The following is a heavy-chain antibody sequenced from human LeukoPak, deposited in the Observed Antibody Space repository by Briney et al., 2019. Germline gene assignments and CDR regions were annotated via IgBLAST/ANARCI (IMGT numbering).Heavy chain of an antibody. J-gene: IGHJ3*02. V-gene: IGHV1-69*05. CDR2: IIPIFGTA. CDR1: GGTFSSYV. CDR3: ARDPAIVGAKSHAFDI. Sequence: SVKVSCKASGGTFSSYVISWVRQAPGQGLEWMGGIIPIFGTANYAQKFQGRVMITTDESTSTAYMELSSLRSEDTAVYYCARDPAIVGAKSHAFDIWGQGTMVTVSS. D-gene: IGHD1-26*01.